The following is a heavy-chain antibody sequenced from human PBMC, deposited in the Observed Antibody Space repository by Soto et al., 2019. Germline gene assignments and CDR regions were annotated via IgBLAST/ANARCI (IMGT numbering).Heavy chain of an antibody. CDR3: AKDIFYCTNGVCYTGFDY. CDR2: ISWNSGSI. CDR1: GFTFSSYA. J-gene: IGHJ4*02. D-gene: IGHD2-8*01. Sequence: PGGSLRLSCAASGFTFSSYAMSWVRQAPGKGLEWVSGISWNSGSIGYADSVKGRFTISRDNAKNSLYLQMNSLRAEDTALYYCAKDIFYCTNGVCYTGFDYWGQGTLVTVSS. V-gene: IGHV3-9*01.